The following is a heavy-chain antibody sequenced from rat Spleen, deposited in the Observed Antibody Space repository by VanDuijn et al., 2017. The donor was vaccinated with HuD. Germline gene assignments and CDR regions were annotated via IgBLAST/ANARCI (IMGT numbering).Heavy chain of an antibody. V-gene: IGHV5-31*01. CDR3: TMGIDY. Sequence: EVQLVESGGGLVQPGRSLKLSCAASGFTLSDYYMAWIRQAPGKGLEWVASITNTGGSTHYPDSVKGRFSISRDNAKSTLYLQMNSLRSEDTATYYCTMGIDYWGQGVMVTVSS. CDR1: GFTLSDYY. D-gene: IGHD1-7*01. J-gene: IGHJ2*01. CDR2: ITNTGGST.